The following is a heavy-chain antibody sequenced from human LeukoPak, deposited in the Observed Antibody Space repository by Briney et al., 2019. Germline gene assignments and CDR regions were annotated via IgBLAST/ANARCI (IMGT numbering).Heavy chain of an antibody. D-gene: IGHD1-26*01. J-gene: IGHJ3*02. CDR1: GGSISSYY. Sequence: SETLSLTCAVSGGSISSYYWSWIRQPPGKGLEWIGYIYYSGSTNYNPSLKSRVTISVDTSKNQFSLKLSSVTAADTAVYYCARGPYSGSYYSVNAFDIWGQGTMVTVSS. CDR2: IYYSGST. CDR3: ARGPYSGSYYSVNAFDI. V-gene: IGHV4-59*01.